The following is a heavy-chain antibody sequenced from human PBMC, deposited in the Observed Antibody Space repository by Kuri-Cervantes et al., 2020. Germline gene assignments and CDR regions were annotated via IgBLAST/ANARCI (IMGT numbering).Heavy chain of an antibody. CDR2: IYHSGST. V-gene: IGHV4-30-2*01. D-gene: IGHD1-20*01. J-gene: IGHJ4*02. CDR1: GGSISSGGYS. CDR3: ARGYNWNDRGYYFDY. Sequence: SQTLSLTCAVSGGSISSGGYSWSWIRQPPGKGLEWIGYIYHSGSTYYNPSLKSRVTISVDRSKNQFSLKLSSVTAADTAVHYCARGYNWNDRGYYFDYWGQGTLVTVSS.